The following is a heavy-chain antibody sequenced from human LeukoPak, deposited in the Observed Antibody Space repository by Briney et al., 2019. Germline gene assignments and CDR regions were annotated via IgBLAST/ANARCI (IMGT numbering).Heavy chain of an antibody. CDR2: YSGGST. CDR3: AKKRYYYDSSGYYLDY. J-gene: IGHJ4*02. D-gene: IGHD3-22*01. Sequence: GGSLRLSCAASGFTVSSNYMSWVRQAPGKGLEWVSLYSGGSTYYADSVKGRFTISRDNSKNTLCLQTNSLRAEDTAVYYCAKKRYYYDSSGYYLDYWGQGTLVTVSS. V-gene: IGHV3-53*01. CDR1: GFTVSSNY.